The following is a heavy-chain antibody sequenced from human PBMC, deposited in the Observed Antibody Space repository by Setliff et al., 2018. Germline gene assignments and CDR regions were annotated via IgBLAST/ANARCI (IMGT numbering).Heavy chain of an antibody. D-gene: IGHD2-15*01. CDR1: DDSFTSSRYY. J-gene: IGHJ4*01. V-gene: IGHV4-39*01. Sequence: SLTCTVSDDSFTSSRYYWGWIRQAPGSGLEWIGSISYSGTPYYNASVESRVTISIDTSRNQFSLELRSVTVADTATYYCERPGGTTVVARHFDYWGSGILVTVSS. CDR3: ERPGGTTVVARHFDY. CDR2: ISYSGTP.